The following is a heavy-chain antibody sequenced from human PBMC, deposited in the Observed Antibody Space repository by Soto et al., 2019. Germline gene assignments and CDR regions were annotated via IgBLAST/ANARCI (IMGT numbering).Heavy chain of an antibody. CDR2: IIPIFGTA. CDR1: GGTFSSYA. Sequence: QVQLVQSGAEVKKPGSSVKVSCKASGGTFSSYAINWVRQAPGQGLEWMGGIIPIFGTANYAQKFQGRVTITADKSTSTGYMELSSLRSEDTAVYYCARVRRAMLEAYYFDYWGQGTLVTVSS. D-gene: IGHD3-16*01. CDR3: ARVRRAMLEAYYFDY. V-gene: IGHV1-69*06. J-gene: IGHJ4*02.